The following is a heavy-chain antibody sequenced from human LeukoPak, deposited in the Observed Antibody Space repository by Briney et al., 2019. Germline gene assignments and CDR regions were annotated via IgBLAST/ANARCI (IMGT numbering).Heavy chain of an antibody. Sequence: ASVKVSCKASGYIFTRYGITWVRQAAGQGLEWMGWLSPYIGDTNYAQKFEGRLTMTKDTSTSTAYMELESLRSDDTAVYYCAREGPCGSGSDCYNDYWGQGTLATVSS. CDR1: GYIFTRYG. CDR3: AREGPCGSGSDCYNDY. J-gene: IGHJ4*02. V-gene: IGHV1-18*01. CDR2: LSPYIGDT. D-gene: IGHD3-10*01.